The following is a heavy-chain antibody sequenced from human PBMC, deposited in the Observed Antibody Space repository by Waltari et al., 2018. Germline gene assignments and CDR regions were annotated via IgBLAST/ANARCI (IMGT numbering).Heavy chain of an antibody. Sequence: QVQLVESGGGVVHPGRSLRLSCAASGFTLSSSGMHWVRQAPGKGLEWLAVISTDGRIEKYEASVKCRFTISRDNSKSTVYLQMNRLRPEDTAVYYCAKLPPDGSGSHYKDEIDYWGQGTLGTVSS. J-gene: IGHJ4*02. D-gene: IGHD3-10*01. CDR2: ISTDGRIE. CDR1: GFTLSSSG. CDR3: AKLPPDGSGSHYKDEIDY. V-gene: IGHV3-30*18.